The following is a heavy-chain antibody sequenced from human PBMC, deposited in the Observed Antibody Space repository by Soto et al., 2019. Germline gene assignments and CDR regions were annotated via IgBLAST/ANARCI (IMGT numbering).Heavy chain of an antibody. V-gene: IGHV5-51*01. J-gene: IGHJ3*02. D-gene: IGHD2-21*02. Sequence: PGESLKISCKGSGYSFTSYWIGSVRQMPGKGLEWMGIIYPGDSDTRYSPSFQGQVTISADKSISTAYLQWSSLKASDTAMYYCARQRRIVVVTADAFDIWGQGTMVTVSS. CDR1: GYSFTSYW. CDR2: IYPGDSDT. CDR3: ARQRRIVVVTADAFDI.